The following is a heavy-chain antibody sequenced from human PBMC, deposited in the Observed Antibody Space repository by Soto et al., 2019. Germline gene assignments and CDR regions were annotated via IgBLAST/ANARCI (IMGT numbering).Heavy chain of an antibody. CDR1: GFSFSGSW. V-gene: IGHV3-74*01. J-gene: IGHJ4*02. Sequence: PVGSLRLSCVVSTASGFSFSGSWMHWVRQAPGKGLVWVAKIDSDEGITDYLDSVKGRFTISRDNTKNTLYLQMNSLRVDDTAVYYCTRLSAPVDYWGRGTLVTVSS. CDR3: TRLSAPVDY. CDR2: IDSDEGIT.